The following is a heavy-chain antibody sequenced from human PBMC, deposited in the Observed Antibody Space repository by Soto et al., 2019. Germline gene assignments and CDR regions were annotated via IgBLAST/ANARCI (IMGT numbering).Heavy chain of an antibody. Sequence: QVQLVQSGAEVKKPGSSVKVSCKASGGTFSSYAISWVRQAPGQGLEWMGGIIPIFGTANYAQKFQGRVTITADESTSTAYMELSSLRSEDTAVYYCARDHLNMGQPGHYYYGMDVWGQGTTVTVSS. CDR1: GGTFSSYA. CDR3: ARDHLNMGQPGHYYYGMDV. CDR2: IIPIFGTA. D-gene: IGHD3-10*01. V-gene: IGHV1-69*01. J-gene: IGHJ6*02.